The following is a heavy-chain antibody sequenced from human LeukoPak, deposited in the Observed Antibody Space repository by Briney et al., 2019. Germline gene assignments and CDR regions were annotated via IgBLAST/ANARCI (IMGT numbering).Heavy chain of an antibody. V-gene: IGHV3-74*01. Sequence: GGSLRLSCTASGFTFSNSWMHWLRQPPGKGLVHVSRINRDGSFTDYADFVKGRFTISRDNAKNILYLHMNSLSADDTAVYYCAKDAVSGAADPWGQGILVTVSS. CDR3: AKDAVSGAADP. CDR1: GFTFSNSW. CDR2: INRDGSFT. D-gene: IGHD3-3*01. J-gene: IGHJ5*02.